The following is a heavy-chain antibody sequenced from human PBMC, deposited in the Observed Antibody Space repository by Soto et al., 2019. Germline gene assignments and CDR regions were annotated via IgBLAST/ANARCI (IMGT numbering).Heavy chain of an antibody. Sequence: QVQLVQSGAEVKRPGSSVKVSCKASGDTFNFYSINWVRQAPGLGLEWMGRVNPIVSMSNYAQKFQGRVMMTADQSTSTASTELSTLTSEDTAIYYCASSYGSGYRAFDYWGQGALVTVSS. CDR3: ASSYGSGYRAFDY. V-gene: IGHV1-69*02. CDR2: VNPIVSMS. CDR1: GDTFNFYS. D-gene: IGHD3-10*01. J-gene: IGHJ4*02.